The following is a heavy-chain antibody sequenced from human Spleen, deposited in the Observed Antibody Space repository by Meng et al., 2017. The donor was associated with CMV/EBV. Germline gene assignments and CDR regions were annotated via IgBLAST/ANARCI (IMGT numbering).Heavy chain of an antibody. CDR3: ARELRDSYNFDY. D-gene: IGHD5-24*01. Sequence: KTSRTIFTSYYIHWVRQAPGQGLEWMGIINPTGGNAGYAQKFQGRVTMTRDTSTTTVYMELSSLGSDDTAVYYCARELRDSYNFDYWGQGTLVTVSS. CDR2: INPTGGNA. V-gene: IGHV1-46*01. J-gene: IGHJ4*02. CDR1: RTIFTSYY.